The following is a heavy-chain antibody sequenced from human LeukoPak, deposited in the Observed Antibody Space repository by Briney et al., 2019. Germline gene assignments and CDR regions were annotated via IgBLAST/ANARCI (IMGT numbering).Heavy chain of an antibody. CDR2: ISSSSSYI. J-gene: IGHJ4*02. CDR3: ARDGSYGGDFDY. V-gene: IGHV3-21*01. D-gene: IGHD1-26*01. Sequence: GGSLRLSCAASGFTFSSYSMNWVRQAPGKGLEWVSSISSSSSYIYYADSVKGRFTISRDNAKNSLYLQMNSLRAEDTAVYYCARDGSYGGDFDYWGQGTLVTVSS. CDR1: GFTFSSYS.